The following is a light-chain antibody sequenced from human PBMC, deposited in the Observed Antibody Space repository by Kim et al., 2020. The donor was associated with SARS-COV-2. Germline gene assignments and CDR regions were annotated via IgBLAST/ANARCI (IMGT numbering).Light chain of an antibody. J-gene: IGKJ2*01. CDR2: TAS. Sequence: LSPGESASLSCRASQGGSSGHLAWYQQKPGQAPRLLIYTASIRAAGVADRFTGSGSGTDFTLTISRLEPEDSAVYYCQQYDTSSYTFGPGTKLEI. CDR1: QGGSSGH. CDR3: QQYDTSSYT. V-gene: IGKV3-20*01.